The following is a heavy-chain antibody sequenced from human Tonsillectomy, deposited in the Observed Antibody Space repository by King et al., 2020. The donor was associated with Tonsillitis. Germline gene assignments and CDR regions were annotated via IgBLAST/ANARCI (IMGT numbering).Heavy chain of an antibody. CDR2: IYYSGST. J-gene: IGHJ4*02. V-gene: IGHV4-61*01. Sequence: QLQESGPGLVKPSETLSLTCTVSGGSVSSGSYYWSWIRQPPGKGLEWIGYIYYSGSTKYNPSLKSRVTISVDTSKNQFSLKLSSVTAADAAVYYFARGGIMTAGYWGQGTLVTVSS. D-gene: IGHD3-9*01. CDR3: ARGGIMTAGY. CDR1: GGSVSSGSYY.